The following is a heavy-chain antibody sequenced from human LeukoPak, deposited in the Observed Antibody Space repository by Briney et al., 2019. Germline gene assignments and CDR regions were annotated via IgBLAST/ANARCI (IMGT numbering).Heavy chain of an antibody. CDR1: GGSISDFY. D-gene: IGHD4-23*01. V-gene: IGHV4-4*07. CDR3: ARNSGDY. CDR2: IYSSGNT. J-gene: IGHJ4*02. Sequence: PSETLSLTCSVSGGSISDFYWSWIRQPAGKGLEWIGRIYSSGNTNYNPSLKSRVTMSLDASKNQFSLKVSSVTAADTAVYYRARNSGDYWGQGTLVTVSS.